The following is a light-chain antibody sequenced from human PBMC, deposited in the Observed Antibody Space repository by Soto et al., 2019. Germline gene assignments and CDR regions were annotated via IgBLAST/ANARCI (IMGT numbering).Light chain of an antibody. J-gene: IGLJ1*01. V-gene: IGLV1-44*01. CDR3: AAWDDSLNGV. Sequence: QSVLTQPPSASGTPGQRVTISCSGSSSNIGSNTVNWYQQLPGTAPKLLIYSNNQRPSGVPDRFSGSKSGTSASLAISGLQSEDEADDYCAAWDDSLNGVFGTGTKLTVL. CDR2: SNN. CDR1: SSNIGSNT.